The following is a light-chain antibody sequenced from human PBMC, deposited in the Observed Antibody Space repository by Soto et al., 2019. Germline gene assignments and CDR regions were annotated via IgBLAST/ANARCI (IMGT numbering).Light chain of an antibody. Sequence: QSALTQPASVSGSPGQSITISCTGTSSDVGGFRYVSWYQQHPGKVPKLIIYEVSHRPSGVSNRFSGSKSGNTASLTISGLQAEDEADYYCSSYTSSTPYVFGTGTKVTVL. CDR2: EVS. CDR1: SSDVGGFRY. CDR3: SSYTSSTPYV. J-gene: IGLJ1*01. V-gene: IGLV2-14*01.